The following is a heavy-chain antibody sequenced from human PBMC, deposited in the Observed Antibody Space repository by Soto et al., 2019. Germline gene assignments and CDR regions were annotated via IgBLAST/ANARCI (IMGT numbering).Heavy chain of an antibody. V-gene: IGHV1-45*02. J-gene: IGHJ3*02. Sequence: SVKVSCKASGYTFTYRYLHWVRQAPGQALEWMGWITPFNGNTNYAQKFRDRVTITRDRSMSTAYMELSSLRSEDTAMYYCASLGGSAKLTRVVTDAFDIWGQGTTVTVS. CDR3: ASLGGSAKLTRVVTDAFDI. CDR2: ITPFNGNT. D-gene: IGHD4-17*01. CDR1: GYTFTYRY.